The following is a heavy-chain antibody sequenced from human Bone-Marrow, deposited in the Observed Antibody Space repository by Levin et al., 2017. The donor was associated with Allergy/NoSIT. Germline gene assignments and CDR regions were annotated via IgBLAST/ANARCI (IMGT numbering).Heavy chain of an antibody. D-gene: IGHD2/OR15-2a*01. CDR1: GGSVSSNLYY. V-gene: IGHV4-61*01. Sequence: SETLSLTCTVSGGSVSSNLYYWNWIRQPPGKGLEWIGYIYYSGSTNYNPSLKSRVTISVDTSKNQFSLKLSSVTAADTAVYYCARAGEYKSGRFYSDYWGQGTLVTVSS. J-gene: IGHJ4*02. CDR2: IYYSGST. CDR3: ARAGEYKSGRFYSDY.